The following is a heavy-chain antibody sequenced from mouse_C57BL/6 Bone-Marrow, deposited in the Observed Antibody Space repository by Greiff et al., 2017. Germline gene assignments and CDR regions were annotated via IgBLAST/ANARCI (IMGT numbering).Heavy chain of an antibody. Sequence: EVKLQESGGGLVKPGGSLKLSCAASGFTFSSYAMSWVRQTPEKRLEWVATISDGGSYTYYPDNVKGRFTISRDNAKNNLYLQMSHLKSEDTAMYYCAREGRITTPFDYWGQGTTLTVSS. CDR3: AREGRITTPFDY. CDR1: GFTFSSYA. J-gene: IGHJ2*01. V-gene: IGHV5-4*01. CDR2: ISDGGSYT. D-gene: IGHD1-1*01.